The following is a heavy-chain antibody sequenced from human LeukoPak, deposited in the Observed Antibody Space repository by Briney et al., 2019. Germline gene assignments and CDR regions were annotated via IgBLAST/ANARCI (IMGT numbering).Heavy chain of an antibody. CDR1: GFTFSSNG. CDR3: ARALDGLGDSPDY. Sequence: GRSLRLSCAASGFTFSSNGMHWVRQAPGKGLEWVAVISYDGSNKYYADSVKGRFTISRDNSKNTLYLQMNSLRAEDTAVYYCARALDGLGDSPDYWGQGTLVTVSS. V-gene: IGHV3-30*03. CDR2: ISYDGSNK. J-gene: IGHJ4*02. D-gene: IGHD2-21*02.